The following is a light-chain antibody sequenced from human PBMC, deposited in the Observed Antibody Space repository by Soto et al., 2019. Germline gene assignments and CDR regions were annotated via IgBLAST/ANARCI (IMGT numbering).Light chain of an antibody. J-gene: IGKJ1*01. V-gene: IGKV3-20*01. CDR3: QQYDSSPKT. Sequence: FVLTQSPGTLSFSPGERATLSCRASQSVSSSYLAWYQQKPGQAPRLLIYGASSRATGIPDRFSGSGSGTDFTLTISRLEPEDFAVYYCQQYDSSPKTFGQGTKVDIK. CDR1: QSVSSSY. CDR2: GAS.